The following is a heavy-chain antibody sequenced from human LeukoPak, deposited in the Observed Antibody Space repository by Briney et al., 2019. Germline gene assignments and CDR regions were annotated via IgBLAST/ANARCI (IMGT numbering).Heavy chain of an antibody. V-gene: IGHV3-30*04. J-gene: IGHJ4*02. CDR3: ARDSKMGELSFSDY. Sequence: GGSLRLSCAASGFTFSSYAMHWVRQAPGKGLEWVAVISYDGSNKYHADSVKGRFTISRDNSKNTLYLQMNSLRAEDTAVYYCARDSKMGELSFSDYWGQGTLVTVSS. D-gene: IGHD3-16*02. CDR1: GFTFSSYA. CDR2: ISYDGSNK.